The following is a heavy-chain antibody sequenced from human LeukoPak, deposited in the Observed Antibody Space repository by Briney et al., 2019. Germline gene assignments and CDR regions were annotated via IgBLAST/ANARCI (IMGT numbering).Heavy chain of an antibody. CDR2: ISGSGGDT. V-gene: IGHV3-23*01. J-gene: IGHJ4*02. CDR1: GFTLSNYG. CDR3: AKDGYSSSWAYYFDY. D-gene: IGHD6-13*01. Sequence: PGGSLRLSCAASGFTLSNYGMSWVRQAPGKGLEWVSVISGSGGDTYYPDSVKGRFTISRDNSKNTLYLQMNSLRAEDTAVYYCAKDGYSSSWAYYFDYWGQGTLVTVSS.